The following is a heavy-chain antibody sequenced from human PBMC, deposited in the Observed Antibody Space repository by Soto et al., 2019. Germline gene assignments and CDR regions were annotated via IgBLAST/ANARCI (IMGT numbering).Heavy chain of an antibody. D-gene: IGHD2-15*01. CDR2: INHSGST. Sequence: PSETLSLTCAVYGGSFSGYYCSWIRQPPGKGLEWIGEINHSGSTNYNPSLKSRVTISVDTSKNQFSLKLSSVTAADTAVYYCARRAEGVVAANLDYWGQGTLVTVSS. CDR3: ARRAEGVVAANLDY. CDR1: GGSFSGYY. V-gene: IGHV4-34*01. J-gene: IGHJ4*02.